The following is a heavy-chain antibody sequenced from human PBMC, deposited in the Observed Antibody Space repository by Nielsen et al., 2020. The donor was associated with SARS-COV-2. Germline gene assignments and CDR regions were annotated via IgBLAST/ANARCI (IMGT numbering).Heavy chain of an antibody. CDR2: INWNGGST. J-gene: IGHJ4*02. V-gene: IGHV3-20*04. D-gene: IGHD1-14*01. Sequence: GESLKISCAASGFTFDDYGMSWVRQAPGKGLEWVSGINWNGGSTGYADSVKGRFTISRDNAKNSLHLQMNSLRAEDTAFYYCARGRRLGTTIFEYWGQGTLVTVSS. CDR1: GFTFDDYG. CDR3: ARGRRLGTTIFEY.